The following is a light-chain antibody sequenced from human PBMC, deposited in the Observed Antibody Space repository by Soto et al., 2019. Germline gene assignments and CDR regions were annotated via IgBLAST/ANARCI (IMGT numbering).Light chain of an antibody. CDR3: QQYSTYPYI. J-gene: IGKJ2*01. Sequence: DIQMTQSPSSLSASVGDRVTITCRASQGIRNDLGWYQQKPGKAPKLLIYKASSLESGVPSRFSGGGIGTEFSLSISSLQPDDFATYYCQQYSTYPYIFGQGTKVDIK. CDR1: QGIRND. V-gene: IGKV1-17*01. CDR2: KAS.